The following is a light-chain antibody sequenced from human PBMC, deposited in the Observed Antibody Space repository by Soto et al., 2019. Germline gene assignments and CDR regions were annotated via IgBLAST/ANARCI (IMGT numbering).Light chain of an antibody. J-gene: IGLJ7*01. CDR3: SSYTSSNIPV. CDR2: DVT. V-gene: IGLV2-14*03. Sequence: QSALTQPASMSGSPGQSITISCTGTSSDVGGYNYVSWYQHHPGKAPKLMIYDVTNRPSGVSNRFSGSKSGNTASLTISGLQAEDEADYYCSSYTSSNIPVFGGGTQLTVL. CDR1: SSDVGGYNY.